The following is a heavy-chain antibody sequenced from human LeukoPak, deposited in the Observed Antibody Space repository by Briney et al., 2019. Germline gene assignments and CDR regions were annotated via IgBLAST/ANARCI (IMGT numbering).Heavy chain of an antibody. V-gene: IGHV4-61*01. J-gene: IGHJ6*02. D-gene: IGHD3-16*01. CDR2: IYYSGST. CDR1: GGSVSSGSYY. Sequence: PSETLSLTCAVSGGSVSSGSYYWSWIRQPPGKGLEWIGYIYYSGSTNYNPSLKSRVTISVDTSKNQFSLKLSSVTAADTAVYYCARIGWGTYGMDVWGQGTTVTVSS. CDR3: ARIGWGTYGMDV.